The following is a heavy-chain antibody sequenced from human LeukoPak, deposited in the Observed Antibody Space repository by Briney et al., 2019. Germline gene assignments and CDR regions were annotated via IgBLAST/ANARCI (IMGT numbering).Heavy chain of an antibody. CDR2: ISISSGSI. CDR1: GFSFSRYS. V-gene: IGHV3-21*01. D-gene: IGHD3-22*01. Sequence: GGSLRLSCVASGFSFSRYSMNWVRQAPGKGLERVSSISISSGSIYYADSVKGRFTISRDNAKNSLYPQMNSLRAEDTAIYYCAKTYYYDSVGYSPFDYWGQGSRVIVSS. J-gene: IGHJ4*02. CDR3: AKTYYYDSVGYSPFDY.